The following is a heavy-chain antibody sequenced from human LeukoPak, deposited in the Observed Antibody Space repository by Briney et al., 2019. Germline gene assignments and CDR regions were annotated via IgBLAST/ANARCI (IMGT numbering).Heavy chain of an antibody. J-gene: IGHJ4*02. CDR1: GGSISSYY. CDR3: SSVRLAEDSYWFGELLSYYFAY. Sequence: SETLSLTCTVPGGSISSYYWSWIGQPPGKGLEWSGYIYYSGSTNYNPSLKRRGTISVDTSQNESSPTRSSVTAADAPVYYSSSVRLAEDSYWFGELLSYYFAYWGQGTLVTVSS. V-gene: IGHV4-59*01. CDR2: IYYSGST. D-gene: IGHD3-10*01.